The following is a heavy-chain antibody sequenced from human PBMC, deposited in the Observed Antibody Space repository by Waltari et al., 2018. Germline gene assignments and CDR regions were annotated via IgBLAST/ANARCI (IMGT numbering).Heavy chain of an antibody. CDR1: GGSFGGYP. Sequence: HVQLVQSGAEVKKPGSSVKVSCTASGGSFGGYPISWVRQAPGQGLEWKGGIIPMFGIPDYSQKFQDRLTISADESANTAYMELSSLRSEDTAVYYCARHELGISQYYYNMYVWGQGSTVTVSS. CDR2: IIPMFGIP. D-gene: IGHD3-10*01. V-gene: IGHV1-69*12. J-gene: IGHJ6*03. CDR3: ARHELGISQYYYNMYV.